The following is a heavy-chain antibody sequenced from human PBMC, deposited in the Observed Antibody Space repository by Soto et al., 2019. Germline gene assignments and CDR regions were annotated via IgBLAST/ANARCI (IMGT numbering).Heavy chain of an antibody. V-gene: IGHV3-48*01. Sequence: GGSLRLSCAASGFTFSSYSMNWVRQAPGRGLEWVSYISSISSIMYYADSVKGRFTISRDNAQNSLYLQMNSLRAEDTAVYYCARSIKTTVTTVHYLDYWGQGALVTVSS. D-gene: IGHD4-17*01. CDR3: ARSIKTTVTTVHYLDY. CDR1: GFTFSSYS. J-gene: IGHJ4*02. CDR2: ISSISSIM.